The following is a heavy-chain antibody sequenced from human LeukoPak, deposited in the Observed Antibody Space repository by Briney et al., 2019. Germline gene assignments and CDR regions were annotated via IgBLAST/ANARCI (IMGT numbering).Heavy chain of an antibody. V-gene: IGHV4-59*01. D-gene: IGHD4-17*01. CDR2: IDYSGST. CDR1: GGSFSNYF. Sequence: PSETLSLTCTVSGGSFSNYFRGWIRQPPGRGLEWIGYIDYSGSTNYNPSLKSRVTISIDTSKIQFSLKLSSVTAADTAVYYCARDRMTTYYYYGMDVWGQGTTVTVSS. CDR3: ARDRMTTYYYYGMDV. J-gene: IGHJ6*02.